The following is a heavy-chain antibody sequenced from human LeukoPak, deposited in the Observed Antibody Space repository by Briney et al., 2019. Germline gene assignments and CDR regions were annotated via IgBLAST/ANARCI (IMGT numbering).Heavy chain of an antibody. V-gene: IGHV3-23*01. CDR3: AKVSLGTAMTS. D-gene: IGHD5-18*01. CDR2: ISGSGGST. Sequence: GGSLRLSCAASGFTFSTYAMSWARQAPGKGLDWLSAISGSGGSTYYADSVKGTFTISRDNSKNTLYLQLDSLRAEDTAVYYCAKVSLGTAMTSWGQGTLVTVSS. J-gene: IGHJ5*02. CDR1: GFTFSTYA.